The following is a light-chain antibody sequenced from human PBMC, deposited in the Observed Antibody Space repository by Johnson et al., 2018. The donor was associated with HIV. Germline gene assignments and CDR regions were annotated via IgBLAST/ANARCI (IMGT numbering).Light chain of an antibody. V-gene: IGLV1-51*02. CDR1: SSDMGNYA. CDR3: GTWDSSLGYV. J-gene: IGLJ1*01. CDR2: ENN. Sequence: QSVLTQPPSVSAAPGQKVTISFSGRSSDMGNYAISWYQQLPGTVPKLLMYENNRRPSGIPDRFSGSKSGTSATLGITGLQTGDEADYYCGTWDSSLGYVFGTGTKVTVL.